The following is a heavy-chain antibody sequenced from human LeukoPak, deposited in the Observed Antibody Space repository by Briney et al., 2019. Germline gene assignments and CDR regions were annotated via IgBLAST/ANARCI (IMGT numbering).Heavy chain of an antibody. Sequence: SQTLSLTCAISGDSVSSSSNVWNWNRQSPSRGLEWLGRTYYGSKWNNDYAASVKSRITVNPDTSKNQFSLQLNSVTPEDTAVYYCARGAMRTGFDSWGQGTLVTVSA. CDR2: TYYGSKWNN. CDR1: GDSVSSSSNV. CDR3: ARGAMRTGFDS. D-gene: IGHD1-1*01. J-gene: IGHJ4*02. V-gene: IGHV6-1*01.